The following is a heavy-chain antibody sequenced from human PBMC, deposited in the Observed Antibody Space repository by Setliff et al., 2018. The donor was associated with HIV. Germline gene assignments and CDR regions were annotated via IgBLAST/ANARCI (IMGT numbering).Heavy chain of an antibody. V-gene: IGHV5-51*01. J-gene: IGHJ5*01. CDR3: ATLVGTNGVVWFDP. D-gene: IGHD1-26*01. CDR2: IYPTDSDT. CDR1: GYNFNTYW. Sequence: GESLKISCRAFGYNFNTYWIDWVRQMPGKGLEWMGTIYPTDSDTKYNPSFQGRVSISADRSISTAYLQWSSLRASDTAMYYCATLVGTNGVVWFDPWGQGTLVTVSS.